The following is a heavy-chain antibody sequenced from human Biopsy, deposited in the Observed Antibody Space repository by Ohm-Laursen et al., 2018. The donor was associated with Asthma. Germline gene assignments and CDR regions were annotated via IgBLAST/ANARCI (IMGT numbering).Heavy chain of an antibody. V-gene: IGHV3-53*01. Sequence: GSLRLSCSASGFAVSRDYMFWVRQAPGKGLEWVPVIYSGGTSHTADSVRGRFTISRDYSKNTLYLQMHSLRAEDTAVYYCARGDSSNWSHYYFDYWGQGTLVTVS. CDR1: GFAVSRDY. CDR3: ARGDSSNWSHYYFDY. CDR2: IYSGGTS. J-gene: IGHJ4*02. D-gene: IGHD3-22*01.